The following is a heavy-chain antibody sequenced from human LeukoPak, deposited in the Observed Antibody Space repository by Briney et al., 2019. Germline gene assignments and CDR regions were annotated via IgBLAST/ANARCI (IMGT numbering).Heavy chain of an antibody. Sequence: SETLSLTCAVYDGSFSGVYWSWVRQPPGKGGEWFGEINYSGSTNQNPSLKSRVTISVDTSKNQLSLKLGSVTAADTAVYYCARGVRRTTMIRGGHPYGWFDPWGQGTLVTVSS. J-gene: IGHJ5*02. CDR1: DGSFSGVY. CDR2: INYSGST. D-gene: IGHD3-10*01. CDR3: ARGVRRTTMIRGGHPYGWFDP. V-gene: IGHV4-34*01.